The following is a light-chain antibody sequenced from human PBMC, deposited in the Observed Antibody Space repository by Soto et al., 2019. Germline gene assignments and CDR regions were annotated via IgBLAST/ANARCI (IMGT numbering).Light chain of an antibody. Sequence: QSALTQPASVSGSPGQSITISCTGTSSDIGNYNLVSWYEQHPGKAPKLMIYEDYKRPSGVSDRFSGSKSGNTASLTISGLQAEDEADYYCCSYAGSSTWVFGGGTKVTVL. CDR3: CSYAGSSTWV. V-gene: IGLV2-23*01. CDR1: SSDIGNYNL. CDR2: EDY. J-gene: IGLJ3*02.